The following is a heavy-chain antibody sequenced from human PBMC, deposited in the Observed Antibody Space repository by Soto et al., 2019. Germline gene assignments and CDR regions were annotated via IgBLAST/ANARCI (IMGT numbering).Heavy chain of an antibody. CDR3: ARACGGDCSDAFDI. CDR1: GYTFTGYY. V-gene: IGHV1-2*04. CDR2: INPNSGGT. Sequence: ASVKVSCKASGYTFTGYYMHWVRQAPGQGLEWMGWINPNSGGTNYAQKFQGWVTMTRDTSISTAYMELSRLRSDDTAVYYCARACGGDCSDAFDIWGQGTIVTVSS. D-gene: IGHD2-21*02. J-gene: IGHJ3*02.